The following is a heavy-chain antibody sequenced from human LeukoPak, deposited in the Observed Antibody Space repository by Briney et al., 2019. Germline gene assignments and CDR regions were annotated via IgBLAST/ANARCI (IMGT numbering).Heavy chain of an antibody. CDR1: GFTFSSYG. J-gene: IGHJ5*02. D-gene: IGHD4-17*01. CDR2: ISYDGSNK. Sequence: PGGSLRLSCAASGFTFSSYGMHWVRQAPGKGLEWVAVISYDGSNKYYADSVKGRFTISRDNSKNTLYLQMNSLRAEDTAVYYCAKGLDYAWRGKFDPWGQGTLVSVSS. V-gene: IGHV3-30*18. CDR3: AKGLDYAWRGKFDP.